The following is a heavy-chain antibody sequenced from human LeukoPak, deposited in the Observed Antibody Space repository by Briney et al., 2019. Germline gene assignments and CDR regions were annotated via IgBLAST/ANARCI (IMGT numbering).Heavy chain of an antibody. CDR3: AGQRVGYRINWYFDL. CDR2: IYSGGST. V-gene: IGHV3-53*01. J-gene: IGHJ2*01. D-gene: IGHD5-18*01. CDR1: GPTLTSNY. Sequence: GESLTLSCPASGPTLTSNYMSWVRQPPGKGLEWVSAIYSGGSTNFHDSVKGRFTISRKNSKNTPSLQINSLRAADTAVYFCAGQRVGYRINWYFDLWGQGTLVTVSS.